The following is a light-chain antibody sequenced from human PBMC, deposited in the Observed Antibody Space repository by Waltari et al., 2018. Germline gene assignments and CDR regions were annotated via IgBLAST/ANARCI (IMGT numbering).Light chain of an antibody. CDR1: QSLTKTY. J-gene: IGKJ2*01. CDR2: GAY. Sequence: VLTHSPGTLSLSPGETATLSSRAGQSLTKTYLAWYQQKPGQAPRLLIYGAYSRAAGIPDRFSGSGSGTDFTLTISRLEPEDSALYYCQQYGSSIMYTFGQGTKLEIK. V-gene: IGKV3-20*01. CDR3: QQYGSSIMYT.